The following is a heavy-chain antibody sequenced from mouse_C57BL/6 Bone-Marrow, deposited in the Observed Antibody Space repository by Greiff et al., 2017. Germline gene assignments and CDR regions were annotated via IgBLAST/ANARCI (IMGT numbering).Heavy chain of an antibody. CDR1: GYTFTTYP. D-gene: IGHD2-4*01. Sequence: VKLQESGAELVKPGASVKMSCKASGYTFTTYPIEWMKQNHGKSLEWIGNFHPYNDDTKYNEKFKGKATLTVEKSSSTVYLELSRLTSDDSAVYYCARCHYDYGPYAMDYWGQGTSVTVSS. J-gene: IGHJ4*01. V-gene: IGHV1-47*01. CDR3: ARCHYDYGPYAMDY. CDR2: FHPYNDDT.